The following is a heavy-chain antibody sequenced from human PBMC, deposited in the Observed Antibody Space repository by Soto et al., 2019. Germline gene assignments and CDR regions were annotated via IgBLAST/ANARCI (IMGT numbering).Heavy chain of an antibody. CDR1: GGSISSSSYY. V-gene: IGHV4-39*01. CDR3: ARHRKATVTFDY. D-gene: IGHD4-17*01. Sequence: SSETLSLTCTVSGGSISSSSYYWGWIRQPPGKGLEWIGSIYYSGSTYYNPSLKSRVTISVDTSKNQFSLKLSSVTAADTAVYYCARHRKATVTFDYWGQGTLVTVSS. J-gene: IGHJ4*02. CDR2: IYYSGST.